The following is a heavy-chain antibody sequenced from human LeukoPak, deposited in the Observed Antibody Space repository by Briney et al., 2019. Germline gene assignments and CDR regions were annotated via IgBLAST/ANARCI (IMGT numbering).Heavy chain of an antibody. CDR3: ARHTLVAASSFDY. J-gene: IGHJ4*02. CDR2: IYYSGST. D-gene: IGHD2-15*01. Sequence: PSETLSLTCTVSGRSISSYYLSWIRPPPGKGPEWIGYIYYSGSTNYNPSLKSRVTISVDTSKNQFSLNLSSVTAADTAVYYCARHTLVAASSFDYWGRGTLVTVSS. CDR1: GRSISSYY. V-gene: IGHV4-59*08.